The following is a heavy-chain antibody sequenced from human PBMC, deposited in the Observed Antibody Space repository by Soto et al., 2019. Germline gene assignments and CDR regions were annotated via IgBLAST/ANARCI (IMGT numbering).Heavy chain of an antibody. CDR3: ARAGYSSSSRYYYGMDV. J-gene: IGHJ6*02. Sequence: PVGSLRLSCAASGFTFSSYAMHWVRQAPGKGLEWVAVISYDGSNKYYADSVKGRFTISRDNSKNTLYLQMNSLRAEDTAVYYCARAGYSSSSRYYYGMDVWGQGTTVTVSS. V-gene: IGHV3-30-3*01. CDR1: GFTFSSYA. D-gene: IGHD6-6*01. CDR2: ISYDGSNK.